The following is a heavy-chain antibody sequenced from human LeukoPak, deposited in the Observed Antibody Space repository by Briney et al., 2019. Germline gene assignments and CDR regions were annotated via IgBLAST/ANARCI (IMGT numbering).Heavy chain of an antibody. D-gene: IGHD2-15*01. CDR3: AKNGDRGAYCTGGTCYPYFYYYMDV. J-gene: IGHJ6*03. CDR2: ISSAGGTT. CDR1: GITFSSYG. Sequence: GGTLRLSCAASGITFSSYGMSWVRQAPGKGLEWVSSISSAGGTTYYADSVKGRFTISSDNSKNTLYLQMNSLRAEDTAIYYCAKNGDRGAYCTGGTCYPYFYYYMDVWGKGTTVTVSS. V-gene: IGHV3-23*01.